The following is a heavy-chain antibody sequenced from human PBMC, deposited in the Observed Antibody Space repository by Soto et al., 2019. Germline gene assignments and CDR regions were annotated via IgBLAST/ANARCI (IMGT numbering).Heavy chain of an antibody. CDR3: ASTIFGVVYYFDY. J-gene: IGHJ4*02. CDR1: GFTFSSYW. D-gene: IGHD3-3*01. CDR2: IKQDGSEK. V-gene: IGHV3-7*01. Sequence: EVQLVESGGGLVQPGGSLRLSCAASGFTFSSYWMSWVRQAPGKGLEWVANIKQDGSEKYYVDSVKGRFTISRDNAKNSLYLQMYSLRAEDTAVYYCASTIFGVVYYFDYWGQGTLVTVSS.